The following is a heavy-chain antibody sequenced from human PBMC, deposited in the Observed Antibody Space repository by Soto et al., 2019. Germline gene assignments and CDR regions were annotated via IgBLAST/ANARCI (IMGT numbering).Heavy chain of an antibody. Sequence: PSETLSLTCAVYGGSFSGYYWSWIRQPPGKGLEWIGEINHSGSTNYNPSLKSRVTISVDTSKNQFSLKLSSVTAADTAVYYCARVSYCSSTSCYRGRDYYYYMDVWGKGTTVTVSS. J-gene: IGHJ6*03. CDR3: ARVSYCSSTSCYRGRDYYYYMDV. CDR1: GGSFSGYY. CDR2: INHSGST. D-gene: IGHD2-2*01. V-gene: IGHV4-34*01.